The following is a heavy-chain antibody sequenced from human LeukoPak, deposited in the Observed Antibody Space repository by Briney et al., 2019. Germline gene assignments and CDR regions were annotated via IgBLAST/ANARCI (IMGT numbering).Heavy chain of an antibody. Sequence: SETLSLTCTVSGGSISSHYWSWIRQPPGKGLEWIGYIYYSGSTNCNPSLKSRVTISVDTSKNQFSLKLSSVTAADTAVYYCARGGGSSSFFDYWGQGTLVTVSS. CDR3: ARGGGSSSFFDY. D-gene: IGHD6-6*01. CDR1: GGSISSHY. V-gene: IGHV4-59*11. CDR2: IYYSGST. J-gene: IGHJ4*02.